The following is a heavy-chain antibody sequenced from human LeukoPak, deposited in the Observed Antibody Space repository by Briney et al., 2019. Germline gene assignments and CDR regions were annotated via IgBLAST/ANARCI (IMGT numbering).Heavy chain of an antibody. CDR1: GGSFSGYY. J-gene: IGHJ1*01. V-gene: IGHV4-34*01. CDR2: INHSGST. CDR3: ARGAYSSGWYRRAEYFLH. D-gene: IGHD6-19*01. Sequence: PSETLSLTCAVYGGSFSGYYWSWIRQPPGKGLEWIGEINHSGSTNYNPSLKSRVTISVDTSKNQFSLKLSSVTAADTAVYYCARGAYSSGWYRRAEYFLHWGQGTLVTVSS.